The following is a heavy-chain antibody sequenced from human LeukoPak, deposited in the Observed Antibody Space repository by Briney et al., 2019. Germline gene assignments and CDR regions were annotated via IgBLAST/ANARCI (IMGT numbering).Heavy chain of an antibody. J-gene: IGHJ5*02. V-gene: IGHV3-15*01. CDR3: TTSYRAHSTAYDPLFS. D-gene: IGHD2/OR15-2a*01. CDR2: IKRKTDRLST. Sequence: GGSLRLSCAASGFTFSKEWMSWVGQAPGKGVEGVGRIKRKTDRLSTHYAPPLKRRFTISRDHSKTTLYLQINSLKPADTAVYYSTTSYRAHSTAYDPLFSWGQGTLLTVSS. CDR1: GFTFSKEW.